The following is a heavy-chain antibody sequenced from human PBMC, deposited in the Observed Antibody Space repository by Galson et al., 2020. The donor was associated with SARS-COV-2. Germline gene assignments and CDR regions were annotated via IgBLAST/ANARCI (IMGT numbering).Heavy chain of an antibody. J-gene: IGHJ4*02. Sequence: ASVTVSCKASGYTFTSYGISWVRQAPGQGLEWMGWISAYNGNTNYAQKLQGRVTMTTDTSTSTAYMELRSLRSDDTAVYYCARPVGAYSSSSGGIDYWGQGTLVTVSS. D-gene: IGHD6-6*01. V-gene: IGHV1-18*01. CDR3: ARPVGAYSSSSGGIDY. CDR2: ISAYNGNT. CDR1: GYTFTSYG.